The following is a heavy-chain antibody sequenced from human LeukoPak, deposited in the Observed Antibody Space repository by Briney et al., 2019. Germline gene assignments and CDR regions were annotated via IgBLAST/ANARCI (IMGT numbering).Heavy chain of an antibody. CDR2: ISSSGSTI. J-gene: IGHJ4*02. V-gene: IGHV3-48*03. D-gene: IGHD3-22*01. CDR3: ARDRYYYDSSGSSDY. CDR1: GFTFSSYE. Sequence: GGSLRLSCAASGFTFSSYEMNWVRQAPGKGLEWVSYISSSGSTIYYADSVKGRFTISRDNAKNSLYLQMNSLRAEDTAVYYCARDRYYYDSSGSSDYWGQGTLVTVSS.